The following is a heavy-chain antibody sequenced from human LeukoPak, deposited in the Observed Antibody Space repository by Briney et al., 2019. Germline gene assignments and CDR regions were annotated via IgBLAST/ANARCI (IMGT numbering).Heavy chain of an antibody. CDR3: VRGRPYYFDY. V-gene: IGHV3-48*02. CDR1: GFTFSTYS. Sequence: PGESLTLSCAASGFTFSTYSMNWVRQAPAKGLEWVSYIISSSSTMYYADSVKGRFTISRDNAKNSLYLQMNSLRDEDKAVYYCVRGRPYYFDYWGQGTLVTVSS. CDR2: IISSSSTM. J-gene: IGHJ4*02.